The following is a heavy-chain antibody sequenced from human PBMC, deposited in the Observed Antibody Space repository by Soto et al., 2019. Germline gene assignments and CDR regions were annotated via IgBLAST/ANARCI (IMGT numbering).Heavy chain of an antibody. V-gene: IGHV4-34*01. CDR2: INHSGST. CDR3: ATTRTDCSSTSCYLRWFDP. Sequence: SETLSLTCAVYGGSFSGYYWSWIRQPPGKGLEWIGEINHSGSTNYNPSLKSRFTIVVDTSKNQFALKLSSVTAADTAVYYCATTRTDCSSTSCYLRWFDPWGQGTLVTVSS. D-gene: IGHD2-2*01. CDR1: GGSFSGYY. J-gene: IGHJ5*02.